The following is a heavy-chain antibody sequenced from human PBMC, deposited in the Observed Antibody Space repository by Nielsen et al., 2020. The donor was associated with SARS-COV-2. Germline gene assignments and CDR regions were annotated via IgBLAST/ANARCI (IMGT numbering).Heavy chain of an antibody. V-gene: IGHV3-21*01. J-gene: IGHJ1*01. CDR2: ISSTSRYI. CDR1: GFSFSAYS. CDR3: ARENRDGYNFVYFQH. Sequence: GESRKISCGASGFSFSAYSMHWVRQAPGKGLEWVSSISSTSRYIYHADSVKGRFTNSRDNAKESLYLQMNSLRAEDTAVYYCARENRDGYNFVYFQHWGQGTLVTVSS. D-gene: IGHD5-24*01.